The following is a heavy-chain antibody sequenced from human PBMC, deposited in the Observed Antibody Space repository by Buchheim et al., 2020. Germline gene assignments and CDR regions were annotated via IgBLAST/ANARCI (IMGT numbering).Heavy chain of an antibody. CDR1: GFTFSSYA. Sequence: EVQLLESGGGLVQPGGSLRLSCAASGFTFSSYAMSWVRQAPGKGLEWVSAISGSGGSTYYADPVKGRFTISRDNSKNTLYLQMNSLRAEDTAVYYCAKEGSSGWLYYYYYYGMDVWGQGTT. D-gene: IGHD6-19*01. CDR3: AKEGSSGWLYYYYYYGMDV. CDR2: ISGSGGST. J-gene: IGHJ6*02. V-gene: IGHV3-23*01.